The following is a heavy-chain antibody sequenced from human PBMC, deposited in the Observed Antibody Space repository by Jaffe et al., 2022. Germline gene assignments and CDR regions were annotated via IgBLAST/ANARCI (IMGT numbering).Heavy chain of an antibody. CDR1: GGSISSSSYY. CDR2: IYYSGST. Sequence: QLQLQESGPGLVKPSETLSLTCTVSGGSISSSSYYWGWIRQPPGKGLEWIGSIYYSGSTYYNPSLKSRVTISVDTSKNQFSLKLSSVTAADTAVYYCARVRFWSGYSQYNWFDPWGQGTLVTVSS. J-gene: IGHJ5*02. CDR3: ARVRFWSGYSQYNWFDP. D-gene: IGHD3-3*01. V-gene: IGHV4-39*01.